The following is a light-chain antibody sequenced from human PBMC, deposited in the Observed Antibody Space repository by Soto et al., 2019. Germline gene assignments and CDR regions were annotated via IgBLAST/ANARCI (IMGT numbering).Light chain of an antibody. Sequence: DILMTQSPSTLYASVGDRVTMTCRASRSISIWLAWYQQKPGKAPNLLIYKTSSLETGVPSRFSGSGSGTEFTLTISSLQPDDFATYYCQHWNDYSWTFGQGTKVEVK. CDR2: KTS. CDR3: QHWNDYSWT. CDR1: RSISIW. V-gene: IGKV1-5*03. J-gene: IGKJ1*01.